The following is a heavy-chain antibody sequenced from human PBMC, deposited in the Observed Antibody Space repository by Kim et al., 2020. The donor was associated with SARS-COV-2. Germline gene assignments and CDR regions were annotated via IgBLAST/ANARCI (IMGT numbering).Heavy chain of an antibody. V-gene: IGHV7-4-1*02. D-gene: IGHD2-15*01. CDR1: GYTFTSYA. Sequence: AAVKVSCKASGYTFTSYAMNWVRQAPGQGLEWMGWINTNTGNPTYAQGFTGRFVFSLDTSVSTAYLQISSLKAEDTAVYYCARGEPLVYCSGGSCYQYYFDYWGQGTLVTVSS. J-gene: IGHJ4*02. CDR3: ARGEPLVYCSGGSCYQYYFDY. CDR2: INTNTGNP.